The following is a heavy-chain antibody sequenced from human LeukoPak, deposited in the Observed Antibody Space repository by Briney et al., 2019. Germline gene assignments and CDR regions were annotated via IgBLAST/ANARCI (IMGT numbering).Heavy chain of an antibody. CDR3: ARDYSHVAAAGNY. V-gene: IGHV3-21*01. D-gene: IGHD6-13*01. J-gene: IGHJ4*02. Sequence: PGGSLRPSCAASGFTFSSYSMNWVRQAPGKGLEWVSSISSSSSYIYYADSVKGRFTISRDNAKNSLYLQMNSLRAEDTAVYYCARDYSHVAAAGNYWGQGTLVTVSS. CDR2: ISSSSSYI. CDR1: GFTFSSYS.